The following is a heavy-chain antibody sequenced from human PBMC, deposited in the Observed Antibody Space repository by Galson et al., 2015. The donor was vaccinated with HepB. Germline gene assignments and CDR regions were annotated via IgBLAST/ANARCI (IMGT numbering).Heavy chain of an antibody. CDR3: AREAPSFWSGYYTNRGDYFDY. Sequence: SLRLSCAASGFTFSSYSMNWVRQAPGKGLEWVSYISSSSSTIYYADSVKGRFTISRDNAKNSLYLQMNSLRAEDTAVYYCAREAPSFWSGYYTNRGDYFDYWGQGTLVTVSS. J-gene: IGHJ4*02. CDR2: ISSSSSTI. D-gene: IGHD3-3*01. CDR1: GFTFSSYS. V-gene: IGHV3-48*01.